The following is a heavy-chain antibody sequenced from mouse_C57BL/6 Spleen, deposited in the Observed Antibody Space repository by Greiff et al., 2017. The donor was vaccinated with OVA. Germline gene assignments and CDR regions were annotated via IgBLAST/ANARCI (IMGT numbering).Heavy chain of an antibody. CDR3: TRKEDMDYSNYGSYFDY. CDR2: IDPETGGT. V-gene: IGHV1-15*01. D-gene: IGHD2-5*01. J-gene: IGHJ2*01. CDR1: GYTFTDYE. Sequence: VQLQESGAELVRPGASVTLSCKASGYTFTDYEMHWVKQTPVHGLEWIGAIDPETGGTAYNQKFKGKAILTADKSSSTAYMELRSLTSEDSAVYYCTRKEDMDYSNYGSYFDYWGQGTTLTVSS.